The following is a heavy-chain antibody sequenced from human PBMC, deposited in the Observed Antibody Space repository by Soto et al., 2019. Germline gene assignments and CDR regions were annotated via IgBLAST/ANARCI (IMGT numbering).Heavy chain of an antibody. J-gene: IGHJ3*02. Sequence: VKVSCKASGGTFSSYAISWVRQAPGQGLEWMGGIIPIFGTANYAQKFQGRVTITADESTSTAYMELSSLRSEDTAVYYCQLGVGYCSGGSCYPDAFDIWGQGTMVTVSS. CDR2: IIPIFGTA. CDR1: GGTFSSYA. V-gene: IGHV1-69*01. CDR3: QLGVGYCSGGSCYPDAFDI. D-gene: IGHD2-15*01.